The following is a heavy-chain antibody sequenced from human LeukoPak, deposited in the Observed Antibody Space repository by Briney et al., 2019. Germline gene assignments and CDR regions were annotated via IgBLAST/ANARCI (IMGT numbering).Heavy chain of an antibody. V-gene: IGHV4-34*01. CDR2: INHSGST. D-gene: IGHD1-14*01. J-gene: IGHJ4*02. CDR3: ARGTPEAGGSKAFDY. Sequence: SETLSLTCAVYGGSFSGYYWSWIRLPPGKGLEWIGEINHSGSTNYNPSLKSRVTISVDTSKNQFSLKLSSVTAADTAVYYCARGTPEAGGSKAFDYWGQGTLVTVSS. CDR1: GGSFSGYY.